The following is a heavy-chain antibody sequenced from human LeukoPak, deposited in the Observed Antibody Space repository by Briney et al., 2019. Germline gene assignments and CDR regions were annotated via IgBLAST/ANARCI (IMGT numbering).Heavy chain of an antibody. J-gene: IGHJ4*02. Sequence: GGSLRLSCAASGFTFSDSYMTWIRQAPGKGLEWISHISSSGSVIYHADSVKGRFTISRDNTKNSLYLQMNSLRAEDTAVYYCARGGTWIQLCDYWGQGTLVTVSS. V-gene: IGHV3-11*04. D-gene: IGHD5-18*01. CDR1: GFTFSDSY. CDR3: ARGGTWIQLCDY. CDR2: ISSSGSVI.